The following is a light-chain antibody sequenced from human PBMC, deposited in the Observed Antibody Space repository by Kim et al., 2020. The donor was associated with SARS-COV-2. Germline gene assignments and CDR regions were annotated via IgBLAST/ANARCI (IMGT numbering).Light chain of an antibody. CDR3: NSRDSSGNHQGV. J-gene: IGLJ2*01. Sequence: GTTVRITCQGDSLRSYYASWYQQKPGQAPVLVIYGKNNRPSGIPDRFSGSSSGNTASLTITGAQAEDEADYYCNSRDSSGNHQGVFGGGTKLTVL. CDR1: SLRSYY. CDR2: GKN. V-gene: IGLV3-19*01.